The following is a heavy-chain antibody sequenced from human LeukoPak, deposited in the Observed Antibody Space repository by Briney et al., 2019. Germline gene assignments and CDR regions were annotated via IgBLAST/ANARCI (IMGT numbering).Heavy chain of an antibody. CDR1: GDSISSYY. CDR2: IYTSGST. CDR3: ARDRTRSLYFDL. Sequence: SETLSLTCTVSGDSISSYYWSWIRQPAGKGLEWIGRIYTSGSTNYNPSLKSRVTMSVDTSKNQFSLKLSSVTAADTAVYYCARDRTRSLYFDLWGRGTLVTVSS. J-gene: IGHJ2*01. D-gene: IGHD2-8*01. V-gene: IGHV4-4*07.